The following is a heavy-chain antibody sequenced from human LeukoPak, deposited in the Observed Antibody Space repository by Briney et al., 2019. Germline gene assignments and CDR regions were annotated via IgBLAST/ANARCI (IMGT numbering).Heavy chain of an antibody. CDR3: AKDRGPRTYYDSSGYDY. CDR1: GFTFSSYA. Sequence: GGSLRLSCAASGFTFSSYAMSWVRQAPGKGLEWVSAISGSGGSTYYADSVTGRFTISRDNSKNTLYLQMNSLRAEDTAVYYCAKDRGPRTYYDSSGYDYWGQGTLVTVSS. J-gene: IGHJ4*02. CDR2: ISGSGGST. D-gene: IGHD3-22*01. V-gene: IGHV3-23*01.